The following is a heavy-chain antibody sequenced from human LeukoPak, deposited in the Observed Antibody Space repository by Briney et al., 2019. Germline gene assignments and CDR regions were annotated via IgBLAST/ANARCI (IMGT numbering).Heavy chain of an antibody. CDR3: ARTRGVPYGDYLNDY. CDR1: GYTFTGYY. D-gene: IGHD4-17*01. J-gene: IGHJ4*02. CDR2: INPNSGGT. Sequence: GASVRVSCKASGYTFTGYYMHWVRQAPGQGLEWMGWINPNSGGTNYVQKFQGWVTMTRDTSISTAYMELSRLTSDDTAVYYCARTRGVPYGDYLNDYWGQGTLVTVSS. V-gene: IGHV1-2*04.